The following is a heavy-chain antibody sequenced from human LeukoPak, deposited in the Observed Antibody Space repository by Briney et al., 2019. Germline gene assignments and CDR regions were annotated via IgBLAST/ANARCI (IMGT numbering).Heavy chain of an antibody. Sequence: GESLKISCKGSGYSFTNYWIGWVRQMPGKGLEWMGIIYPGDSDTKYSPSSQDQVTISADKSISTAYLQWSSLKASDTAMYYCATLRSGYYYDYFDYWGQGTLVTVSS. CDR3: ATLRSGYYYDYFDY. D-gene: IGHD3-22*01. CDR1: GYSFTNYW. CDR2: IYPGDSDT. V-gene: IGHV5-51*01. J-gene: IGHJ4*02.